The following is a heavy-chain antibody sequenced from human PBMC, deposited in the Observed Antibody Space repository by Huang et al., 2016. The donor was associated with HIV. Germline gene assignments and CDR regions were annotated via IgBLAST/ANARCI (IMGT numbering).Heavy chain of an antibody. J-gene: IGHJ4*02. Sequence: EVQLVESGGGLVQPGGSLRLSCAASGFSISSYWMHWVRQAPGKGLVWFSRMNSDGSSTSYADSVKGRFTISRDNAKNTLYLQMNSLRAEDTAVYYCARDPRIQSWLNFFDYWGQGTLVSVSS. CDR3: ARDPRIQSWLNFFDY. CDR1: GFSISSYW. D-gene: IGHD3-22*01. CDR2: MNSDGSST. V-gene: IGHV3-74*01.